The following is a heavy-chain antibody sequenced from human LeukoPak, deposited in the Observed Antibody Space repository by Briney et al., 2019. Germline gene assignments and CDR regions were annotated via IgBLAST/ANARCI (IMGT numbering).Heavy chain of an antibody. Sequence: GESLKISCKGSGYSINNYWIAWVRQMPGKGLEWMGIIYPADSDIRYSPSFQGQVTISANKSISTAYLQWNSLKASDTAMYYCARQEYCSGASCYTWFDPWGQGTLVTVSS. CDR1: GYSINNYW. CDR2: IYPADSDI. V-gene: IGHV5-51*01. D-gene: IGHD2-15*01. J-gene: IGHJ5*02. CDR3: ARQEYCSGASCYTWFDP.